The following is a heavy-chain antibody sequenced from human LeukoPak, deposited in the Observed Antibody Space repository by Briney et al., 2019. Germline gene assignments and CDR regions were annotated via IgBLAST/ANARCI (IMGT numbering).Heavy chain of an antibody. CDR2: ISTSSSTI. J-gene: IGHJ6*03. CDR1: GFAFSGYS. V-gene: IGHV3-48*01. Sequence: GGSLRLSCGAFGFAFSGYSMNWVRKAPGKGLGWVSYISTSSSTIYYADSVKGRFTISTDNAKNSLYLQMNSLRAEDTAVYYCARDRYGDYYYYYYMDVWGKGTTVTVSS. D-gene: IGHD4-17*01. CDR3: ARDRYGDYYYYYYMDV.